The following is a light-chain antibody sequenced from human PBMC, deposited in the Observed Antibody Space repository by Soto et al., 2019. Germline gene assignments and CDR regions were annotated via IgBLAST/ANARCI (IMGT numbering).Light chain of an antibody. J-gene: IGKJ1*01. V-gene: IGKV1-16*01. Sequence: DIQMTQSPSSLSASVGDRVTITCQASQDISNYLNWYQQQPGKAPKLLIYAASSLQSGVPSRFSGSGSGTEFTLTINSLQPDDFATYYCQQYHIYSGTFGQGTKVDIK. CDR1: QDISNY. CDR3: QQYHIYSGT. CDR2: AAS.